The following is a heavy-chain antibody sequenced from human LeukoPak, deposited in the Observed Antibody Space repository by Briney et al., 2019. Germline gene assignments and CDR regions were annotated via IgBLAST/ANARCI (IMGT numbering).Heavy chain of an antibody. J-gene: IGHJ6*02. CDR3: ARETYCGGDCYSGLDYGMDV. D-gene: IGHD2-21*02. CDR1: GFTFSSYN. CDR2: ISSTSSTI. Sequence: PGGSLRLSCAASGFTFSSYNMNWVRQTPGKGLEWVSYISSTSSTIYYADSVKGRFTISRDNAKNSLYLQMNSLRAEDTAVYYCARETYCGGDCYSGLDYGMDVWGQGTTVTVSS. V-gene: IGHV3-48*01.